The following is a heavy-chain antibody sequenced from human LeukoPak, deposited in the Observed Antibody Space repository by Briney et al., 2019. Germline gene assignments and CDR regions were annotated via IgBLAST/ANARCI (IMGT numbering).Heavy chain of an antibody. V-gene: IGHV3-33*06. CDR1: GFTFSSYG. D-gene: IGHD6-13*01. CDR2: IWYDGSNK. CDR3: AKDRGAAAGTFYFDY. Sequence: PGGSLRLSCAASGFTFSSYGMHWVRQAPGKGLEWVAVIWYDGSNKYYADSVKGRFTISRDNSKNTLYLQMNSLRADDTAVYYCAKDRGAAAGTFYFDYWGQGTLVTVSS. J-gene: IGHJ4*02.